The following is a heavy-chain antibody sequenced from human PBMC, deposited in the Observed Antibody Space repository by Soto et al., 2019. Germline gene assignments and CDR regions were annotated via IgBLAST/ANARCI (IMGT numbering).Heavy chain of an antibody. V-gene: IGHV4-31*03. Sequence: SETLSLTCTVSGGSISSGGYYWSWIRQHPGKGLEWIGYIYYSGSTNYNPSLKSRVTISVDTSKNQFSLKLSSVTAADTAVYYCARVGCSSTSCYPYFDYWGQGTLVTVSS. D-gene: IGHD2-2*01. CDR1: GGSISSGGYY. CDR2: IYYSGST. CDR3: ARVGCSSTSCYPYFDY. J-gene: IGHJ4*02.